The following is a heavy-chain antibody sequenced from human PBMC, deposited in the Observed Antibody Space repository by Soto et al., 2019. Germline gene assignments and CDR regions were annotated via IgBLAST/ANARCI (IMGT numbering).Heavy chain of an antibody. Sequence: ASVKVSCKASGYTFTSYDINWVRLATGQGLEWMGWMNPNSGNTAYAQKFQGRVTMTRNTSISTAYMELSSLRSGDTAVYFCAREKRDYSDSSDRYFDYWGQGTLVTVSS. CDR3: AREKRDYSDSSDRYFDY. D-gene: IGHD3-22*01. CDR2: MNPNSGNT. CDR1: GYTFTSYD. J-gene: IGHJ4*02. V-gene: IGHV1-8*01.